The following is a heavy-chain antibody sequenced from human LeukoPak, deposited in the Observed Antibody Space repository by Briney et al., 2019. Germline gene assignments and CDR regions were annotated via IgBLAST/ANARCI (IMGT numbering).Heavy chain of an antibody. D-gene: IGHD2/OR15-2a*01. J-gene: IGHJ6*03. Sequence: SETLSLTCTVSGGSISSSSYYWGWIRQPPGKGLEWIGSIYYSGSTNYNPSLKSRVIISVDTSKNQFSLKLSSVTAADTAVYYCARVPPTFYYYYYMDVWGKGTTVTISS. CDR3: ARVPPTFYYYYYMDV. CDR1: GGSISSSSYY. V-gene: IGHV4-39*07. CDR2: IYYSGST.